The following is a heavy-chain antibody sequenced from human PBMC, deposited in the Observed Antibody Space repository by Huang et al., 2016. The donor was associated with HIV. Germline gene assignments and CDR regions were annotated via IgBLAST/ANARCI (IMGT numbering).Heavy chain of an antibody. D-gene: IGHD6-6*01. J-gene: IGHJ4*02. Sequence: VQLVQSGAEVKKPGESLKISCKGSGYSFSSYWIAWVRQMPGKGLEWMGIIFPVESDTTDSPSVEGQVTISADKSIGTAYLQWSSLKASDTAMYYCARRFSSSSGYFDYWGQGSLVTVSS. CDR3: ARRFSSSSGYFDY. V-gene: IGHV5-51*01. CDR1: GYSFSSYW. CDR2: IFPVESDT.